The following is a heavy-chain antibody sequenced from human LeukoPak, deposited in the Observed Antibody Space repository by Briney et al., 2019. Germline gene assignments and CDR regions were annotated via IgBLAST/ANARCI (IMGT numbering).Heavy chain of an antibody. V-gene: IGHV3-23*01. Sequence: GGSLRLSCAASGFTFSSYAMTWVRQAPGKGLHWVSAISGSGGSTYYADSVKGRFTISRDNSKNTLYLQMNSLRAEDTAVYYCAKDVDSSSWDYYGMDVWGKGTTVTVSS. D-gene: IGHD6-13*01. CDR2: ISGSGGST. CDR1: GFTFSSYA. J-gene: IGHJ6*04. CDR3: AKDVDSSSWDYYGMDV.